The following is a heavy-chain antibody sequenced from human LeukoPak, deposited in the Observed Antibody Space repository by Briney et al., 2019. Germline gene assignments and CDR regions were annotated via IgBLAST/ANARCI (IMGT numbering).Heavy chain of an antibody. J-gene: IGHJ2*01. Sequence: ASVKVSCKASGYTFTGYYMHWVRQAPGQGLEWMGWINPNSGGTNYAQKFQGRVTMTRDTSISTAYMELSRLRSDDTAVYYCASERSSSWYVGWYFDLWGRGTLVTVSS. CDR2: INPNSGGT. V-gene: IGHV1-2*02. D-gene: IGHD6-13*01. CDR3: ASERSSSWYVGWYFDL. CDR1: GYTFTGYY.